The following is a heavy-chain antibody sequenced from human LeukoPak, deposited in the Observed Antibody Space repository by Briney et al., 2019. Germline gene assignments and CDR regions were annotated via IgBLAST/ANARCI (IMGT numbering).Heavy chain of an antibody. Sequence: PGGSLRLSCAASGFTVSSNYMSWVRQAPGRGLEWVANIHPEGNEKYHVESVKGRFTISRDNTKDLLFLQMNGLRVEDTAVYYCARGDDFSGDHWGQGTLVTVSS. D-gene: IGHD1-1*01. CDR3: ARGDDFSGDH. CDR2: IHPEGNEK. CDR1: GFTVSSNY. J-gene: IGHJ4*02. V-gene: IGHV3-7*04.